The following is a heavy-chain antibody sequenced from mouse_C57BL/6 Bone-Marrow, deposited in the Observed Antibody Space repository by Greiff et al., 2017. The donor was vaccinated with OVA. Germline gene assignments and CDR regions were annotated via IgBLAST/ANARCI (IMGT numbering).Heavy chain of an antibody. CDR3: ASYDGYYYFDY. V-gene: IGHV3-6*01. D-gene: IGHD2-3*01. J-gene: IGHJ2*01. CDR2: ISYDGSN. CDR1: GYSITSGYY. Sequence: EVKLLESGPGLVKPSQSLSLTCSVTGYSITSGYYWNWIRQFPGNKLEWMGYISYDGSNNYNPSLKNRISITRDTSKNQFFLKLNSVTTEDTATYYCASYDGYYYFDYWGQGTTLTVSS.